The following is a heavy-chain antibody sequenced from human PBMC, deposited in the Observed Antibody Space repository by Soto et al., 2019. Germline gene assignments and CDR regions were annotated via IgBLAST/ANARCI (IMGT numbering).Heavy chain of an antibody. J-gene: IGHJ5*02. CDR2: IYYSGST. D-gene: IGHD1-20*01. CDR3: ARAAPVPINTYWFDP. Sequence: PSETLSLTCTVSGGSISSGGYYWSWISQHPGKGLEWIGYIYYSGSTYYNPSLKSRVTISVDTSKNQFSLKLSSVTAADTAVYYCARAAPVPINTYWFDPWGQGTLVTVSS. CDR1: GGSISSGGYY. V-gene: IGHV4-31*03.